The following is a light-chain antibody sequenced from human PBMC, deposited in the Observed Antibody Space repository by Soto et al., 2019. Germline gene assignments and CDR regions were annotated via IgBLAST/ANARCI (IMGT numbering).Light chain of an antibody. CDR3: AAWDDILNGWV. J-gene: IGLJ3*02. CDR1: SSNIGSNT. V-gene: IGLV1-44*01. CDR2: SNN. Sequence: QSVLTQPPSASGTPGQRVTISCSGSSSNIGSNTVNWYQQLPGTAPKLPIYSNNQRPSGVPDRFSGSKSGTSASLAISGLQSEDEADYYCAAWDDILNGWVFGGGTQLTVL.